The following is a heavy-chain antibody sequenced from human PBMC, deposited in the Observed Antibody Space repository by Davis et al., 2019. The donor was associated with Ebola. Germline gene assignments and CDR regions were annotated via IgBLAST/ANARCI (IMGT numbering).Heavy chain of an antibody. CDR3: ARVGGIIAAAAQNRYYYYYMDV. D-gene: IGHD6-13*01. J-gene: IGHJ6*03. Sequence: ASVKVSCKASGYTFTSYGISWVRQAPGQGLEWMGWISAYNGNTNYAQKLQGRVTMTTDTSTSTAYMELRSLRSDDTAVYYCARVGGIIAAAAQNRYYYYYMDVWGKGTTVTVSS. CDR2: ISAYNGNT. CDR1: GYTFTSYG. V-gene: IGHV1-18*01.